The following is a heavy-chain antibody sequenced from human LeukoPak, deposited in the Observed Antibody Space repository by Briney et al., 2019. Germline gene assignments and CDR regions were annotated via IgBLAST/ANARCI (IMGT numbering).Heavy chain of an antibody. V-gene: IGHV3-23*01. D-gene: IGHD1-26*01. Sequence: GGSLRLSCAASGFTFSSYGMSWVRQAPGKGLEWVSAICGSGGSTYYADSVKGRFTISRDNSKNTLYLQMNSLRAEDTAVYYCANQIVVATGGSAFDYWGQGTLVTVSS. CDR2: ICGSGGST. CDR1: GFTFSSYG. J-gene: IGHJ4*02. CDR3: ANQIVVATGGSAFDY.